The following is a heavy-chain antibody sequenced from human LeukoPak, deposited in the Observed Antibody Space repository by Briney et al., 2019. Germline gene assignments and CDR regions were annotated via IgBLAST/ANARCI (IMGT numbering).Heavy chain of an antibody. CDR3: AREPPHGLDY. CDR2: ISSSSSYI. Sequence: GGSLRLSCAASGFTFSSYSMNWVRQAPGKGLEWVSSISSSSSYIYYADSVKGRFTISRDNAKNSLYLQMNSLRAEDAAVYYCAREPPHGLDYWGQGTLVTVSS. V-gene: IGHV3-21*01. D-gene: IGHD4-17*01. CDR1: GFTFSSYS. J-gene: IGHJ4*02.